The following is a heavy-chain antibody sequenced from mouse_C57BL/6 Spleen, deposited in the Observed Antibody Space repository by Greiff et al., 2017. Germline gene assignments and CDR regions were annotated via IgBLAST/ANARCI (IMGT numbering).Heavy chain of an antibody. D-gene: IGHD2-2*01. CDR3: TRRRGNDAPFDD. J-gene: IGHJ2*01. CDR1: GYTFTDYE. Sequence: QVQLQQSGAELVRPGASVTLSCKASGYTFTDYEMHWVKQTPVHGLEWIGAIDPETGGTAYNQKFKGKAILTADKSSSTAYMELRSLTSEYSAVYGCTRRRGNDAPFDDWGKGTTLTVSS. V-gene: IGHV1-15*01. CDR2: IDPETGGT.